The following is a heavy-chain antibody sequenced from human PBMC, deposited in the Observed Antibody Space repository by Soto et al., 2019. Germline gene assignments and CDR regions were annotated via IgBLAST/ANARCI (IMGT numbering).Heavy chain of an antibody. V-gene: IGHV3-23*01. CDR2: IGGSGGNR. J-gene: IGHJ4*02. D-gene: IGHD4-4*01. CDR3: ARVASDYITSVDN. Sequence: EVQLLESGGGLVQPGGSLRLSCEASGFTFNAYAMTWVRQAPGKGLEWVSAIGGSGGNRYYADSVRGRFTISRDNSKDTVVLQMNSLRVEDTAVYYCARVASDYITSVDNWGQGILVTVSS. CDR1: GFTFNAYA.